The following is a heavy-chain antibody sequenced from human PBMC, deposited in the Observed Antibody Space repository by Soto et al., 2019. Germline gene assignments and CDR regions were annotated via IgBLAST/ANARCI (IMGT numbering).Heavy chain of an antibody. V-gene: IGHV3-30-3*01. CDR2: ISYDGSNK. Sequence: GGSLRLSCAASGCTFSSYAMHWVRQAPGKGLEWVAVISYDGSNKYYADSVKGRFTISRDNSKNTLYLQMNSLRAEDTAVYYCARDVGGSAVAGIFWNYYGMDVWGQGTTVTSP. CDR1: GCTFSSYA. CDR3: ARDVGGSAVAGIFWNYYGMDV. J-gene: IGHJ6*02. D-gene: IGHD6-19*01.